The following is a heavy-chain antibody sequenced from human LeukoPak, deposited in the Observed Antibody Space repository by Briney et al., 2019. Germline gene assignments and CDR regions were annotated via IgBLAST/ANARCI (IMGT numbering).Heavy chain of an antibody. J-gene: IGHJ4*02. Sequence: ASVKVSCKASGYTFTGYYIHWVRQAPGQGLEWMGRINPNSGVTNYAQKFQGRVTMTRDSSISTAYLEPSRLSTDDMALYYCAGGVAVPDFDCWGQGTLVTASS. CDR2: INPNSGVT. V-gene: IGHV1-2*06. CDR3: AGGVAVPDFDC. D-gene: IGHD2-15*01. CDR1: GYTFTGYY.